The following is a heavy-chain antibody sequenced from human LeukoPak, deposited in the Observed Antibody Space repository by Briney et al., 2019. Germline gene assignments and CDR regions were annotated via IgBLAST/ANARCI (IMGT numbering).Heavy chain of an antibody. J-gene: IGHJ4*02. CDR3: ARDYPEGIQLD. CDR2: IYYSGST. V-gene: IGHV4-59*01. Sequence: SETLPLTCTVSGGSISSYYWSWIRQPPGKGLEWIGYIYYSGSTNYSPSLKSRVTISVDTSKNQFSLKLSSVTAADTAVYYCARDYPEGIQLDWGQGTLDTVSS. D-gene: IGHD5-18*01. CDR1: GGSISSYY.